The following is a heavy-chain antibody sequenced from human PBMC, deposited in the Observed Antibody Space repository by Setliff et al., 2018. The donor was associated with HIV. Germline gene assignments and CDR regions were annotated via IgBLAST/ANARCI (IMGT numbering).Heavy chain of an antibody. CDR3: TRHRGPPWDAFDI. V-gene: IGHV4-39*01. CDR2: IYYSGSG. J-gene: IGHJ3*02. Sequence: SETLSLTCTVSGGSISSSSYYWGWIRQPPGKGLEWIGSIYYSGSGYYNPSLKSRVTISVDTSKNQFSLKLNSVTASDTAMYYCTRHRGPPWDAFDIWGQGTMVTVSS. CDR1: GGSISSSSYY.